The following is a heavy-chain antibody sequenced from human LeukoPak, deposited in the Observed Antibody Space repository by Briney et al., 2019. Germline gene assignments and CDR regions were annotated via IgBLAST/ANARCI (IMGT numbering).Heavy chain of an antibody. J-gene: IGHJ4*02. Sequence: ASVKVSCKASGYTFTGYYMHWVRQAPGQGLEWMGWINPNSGGTNYAQKFRGRVTMTRDTSISTAYMELSRLRSDDTAVYYCARDPGSSWYQDYWGQGTLVTVSS. CDR2: INPNSGGT. CDR3: ARDPGSSWYQDY. V-gene: IGHV1-2*02. CDR1: GYTFTGYY. D-gene: IGHD6-13*01.